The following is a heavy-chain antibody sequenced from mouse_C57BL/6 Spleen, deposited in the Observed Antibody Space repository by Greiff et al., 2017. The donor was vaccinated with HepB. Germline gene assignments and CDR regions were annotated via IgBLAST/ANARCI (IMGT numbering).Heavy chain of an antibody. CDR3: ARQDYPAWFAY. CDR1: GYAFTDYN. CDR2: INPNNGGT. Sequence: EVQLQQSGPELVKPGASVKIPCKASGYAFTDYNMDWVKQSHGKSLEWIGDINPNNGGTNYNQKFKGKATLTVDKSSSTAYMELRSLTSEDTAVYYCARQDYPAWFAYWGQGTLVTVSA. D-gene: IGHD2-4*01. V-gene: IGHV1-18*01. J-gene: IGHJ3*01.